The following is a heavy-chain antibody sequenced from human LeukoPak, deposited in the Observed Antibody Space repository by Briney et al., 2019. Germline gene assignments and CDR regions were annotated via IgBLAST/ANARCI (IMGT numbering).Heavy chain of an antibody. CDR2: ISYDGSNK. CDR3: AREVIHDYGDYFDY. CDR1: GFTFSSYG. Sequence: GGSLRLSCAASGFTFSSYGMHWVRQAPGKGLEWVAVISYDGSNKYYADSVKGRFTISRDNSKNTLYLQMNSLRAEDTAVYYCAREVIHDYGDYFDYWGQGTLVTVSS. J-gene: IGHJ4*02. D-gene: IGHD4-17*01. V-gene: IGHV3-30*19.